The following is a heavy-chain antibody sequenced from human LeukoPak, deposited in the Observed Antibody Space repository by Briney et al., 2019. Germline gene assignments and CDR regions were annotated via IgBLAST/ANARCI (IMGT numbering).Heavy chain of an antibody. V-gene: IGHV1-2*02. J-gene: IGHJ4*02. CDR1: GYTFTGYY. D-gene: IGHD4-17*01. CDR2: INPNSGGT. Sequence: ASVKVSCKACGYTFTGYYMHWVRQAPGQGLEWMGWINPNSGGTHYAQKLQGRVTMTRDTSISTVYMDLSRLRSYDTAVYDCARDLSVTTVTNPMTDYWGQGTLVTVSS. CDR3: ARDLSVTTVTNPMTDY.